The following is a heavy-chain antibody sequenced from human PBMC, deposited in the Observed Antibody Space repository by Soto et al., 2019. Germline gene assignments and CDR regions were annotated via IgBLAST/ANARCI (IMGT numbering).Heavy chain of an antibody. D-gene: IGHD1-7*01. CDR2: INGDGGAK. CDR3: ARARNYAVH. V-gene: IGHV3-7*01. Sequence: EVQLVESGGGLVQPGESLRLSCAASGFTFGTYWMTWVCQAPGKGLEWVANINGDGGAKLYVDSVQGRFTISRDNARNSVYLQMNSLRAEDTAVYYCARARNYAVHWGQVTLVTVSS. CDR1: GFTFGTYW. J-gene: IGHJ4*02.